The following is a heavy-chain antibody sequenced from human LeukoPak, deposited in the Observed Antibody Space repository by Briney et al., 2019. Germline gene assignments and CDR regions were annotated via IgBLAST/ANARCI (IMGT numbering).Heavy chain of an antibody. CDR3: AKDRALGIAVAGTEDY. CDR1: GFTFSSYA. D-gene: IGHD6-19*01. CDR2: ISGSGGST. V-gene: IGHV3-23*01. J-gene: IGHJ4*02. Sequence: GGSLRLSCAASGFTFSSYAMSWVRQAPGKGLEWVSAISGSGGSTYYADSVKGRFTISRDNSKTTLYLQMNSLRAEDTAVYYCAKDRALGIAVAGTEDYWGQGTLVTVSS.